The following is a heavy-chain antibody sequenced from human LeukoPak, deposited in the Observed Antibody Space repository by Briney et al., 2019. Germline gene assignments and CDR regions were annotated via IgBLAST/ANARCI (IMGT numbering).Heavy chain of an antibody. CDR1: GFTFSSYA. CDR3: AKGGKWDVTPFDY. J-gene: IGHJ4*02. Sequence: GGSLRLSCAASGFTFSSYAMHWVRQAPGKGLEWVAVIQNDASTENFADSVKGRFTISRDNSKNTVFLQMNSLRAEDTAVYYCAKGGKWDVTPFDYWGQGTLVTVSS. D-gene: IGHD1-26*01. V-gene: IGHV3-30-3*01. CDR2: IQNDASTE.